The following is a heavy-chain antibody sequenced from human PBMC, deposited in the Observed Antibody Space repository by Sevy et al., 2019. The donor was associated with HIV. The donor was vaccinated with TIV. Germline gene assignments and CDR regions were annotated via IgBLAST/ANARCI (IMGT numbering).Heavy chain of an antibody. CDR2: INSSGSTI. J-gene: IGHJ6*02. V-gene: IGHV3-11*01. D-gene: IGHD2-2*02. CDR1: GFTFSDYY. CDR3: ARDHSVERVVSAGISGYGMDV. Sequence: GGSLRLSCAASGFTFSDYYMSWIRQAPGKGLEWVSYINSSGSTIYYADSVKGRFTISRDNAKNSLYLQMNSLRAEDMAVYDRARDHSVERVVSAGISGYGMDVWGQGTTVTVSS.